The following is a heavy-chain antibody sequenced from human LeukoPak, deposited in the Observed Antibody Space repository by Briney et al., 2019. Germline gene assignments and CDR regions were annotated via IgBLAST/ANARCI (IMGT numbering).Heavy chain of an antibody. CDR2: ISGSGGST. Sequence: GGSLRLSCAASGFTFSSYGMSWVRQAPGKGLEWVSAISGSGGSTYYADSVKGRFTISRDNAKNSLYLQMNSLRAEDTAVYYCASFEEYYYDSSGYSNYWGQGTLVIVSS. CDR1: GFTFSSYG. CDR3: ASFEEYYYDSSGYSNY. D-gene: IGHD3-22*01. J-gene: IGHJ4*02. V-gene: IGHV3-23*01.